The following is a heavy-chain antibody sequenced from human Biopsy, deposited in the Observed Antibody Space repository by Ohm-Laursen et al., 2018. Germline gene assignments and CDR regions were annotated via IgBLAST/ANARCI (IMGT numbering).Heavy chain of an antibody. CDR2: IWYDGSIK. Sequence: SLRLSCTASGFTFSNFGIHWVRQAPGQGLEWVAVIWYDGSIKYYADSVKGRFTISRDDSKNTLYLEMNSLRAEDTAVYYCASDRDSSGSFRWNHWGQGTLVTVSS. J-gene: IGHJ5*02. D-gene: IGHD6-19*01. CDR1: GFTFSNFG. V-gene: IGHV3-33*01. CDR3: ASDRDSSGSFRWNH.